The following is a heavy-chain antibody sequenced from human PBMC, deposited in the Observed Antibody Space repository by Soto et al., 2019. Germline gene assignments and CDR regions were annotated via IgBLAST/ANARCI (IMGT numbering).Heavy chain of an antibody. CDR3: ARRVAEMIVVTKEAFDI. V-gene: IGHV4-30-4*01. CDR2: IYYSGST. J-gene: IGHJ3*02. CDR1: GGSISSGDYY. D-gene: IGHD3-22*01. Sequence: LSLTCTVSGGSISSGDYYWSWIRQPPGKGLEWIGYIYYSGSTYYNPSLKSRVTISVDTSKNQFSLKLSSVTAADTAVYYCARRVAEMIVVTKEAFDIWGQGTMVTVS.